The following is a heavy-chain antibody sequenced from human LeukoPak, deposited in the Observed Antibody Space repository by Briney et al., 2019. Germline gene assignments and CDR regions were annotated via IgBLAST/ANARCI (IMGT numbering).Heavy chain of an antibody. D-gene: IGHD1-7*01. V-gene: IGHV3-48*03. CDR3: ARELSGTTSYYSDY. CDR1: GFTFSSYE. Sequence: PGGSLRLSCAASGFTFSSYEMNWVRQAPGKGLEWVSYISTSGNTRYYADSVKGRFTISRDNAKNSLYLQMNSLRVEDTAVYYCARELSGTTSYYSDYWGQGTLVTVSS. J-gene: IGHJ4*02. CDR2: ISTSGNTR.